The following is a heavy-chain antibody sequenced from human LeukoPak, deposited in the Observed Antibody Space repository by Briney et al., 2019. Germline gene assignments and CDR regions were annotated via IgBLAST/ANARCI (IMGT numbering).Heavy chain of an antibody. V-gene: IGHV6-1*01. CDR2: TYYRSKWYN. J-gene: IGHJ4*02. D-gene: IGHD6-19*01. CDR1: GDSVSSKNGA. Sequence: SQTLSLTCVVSGDSVSSKNGAWNWLRQSPSRGLEWLGRTYYRSKWYNDYAESMEGRMTISQDTSKNQYSLHLISVTPDDTAVYYCARDFGTTGWHTFDYWGQGTLVTVSS. CDR3: ARDFGTTGWHTFDY.